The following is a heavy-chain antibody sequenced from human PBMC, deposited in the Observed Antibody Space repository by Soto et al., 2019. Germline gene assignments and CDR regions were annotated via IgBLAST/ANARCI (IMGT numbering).Heavy chain of an antibody. CDR3: ARGVDCSGGSCYSFPPDFDY. CDR2: ISAYNGNT. J-gene: IGHJ4*02. CDR1: GYTFTSYG. V-gene: IGHV1-18*04. D-gene: IGHD2-15*01. Sequence: SVKVSCKASGYTFTSYGISWVRQAPVQGLEWMGWISAYNGNTNYAQKLQGRVTMTTDTSTSTAYMELRSLRSDDTAVYYCARGVDCSGGSCYSFPPDFDYWGQGTLVTVSS.